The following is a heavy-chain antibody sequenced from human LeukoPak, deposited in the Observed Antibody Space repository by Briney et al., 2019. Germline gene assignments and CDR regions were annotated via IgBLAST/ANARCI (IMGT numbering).Heavy chain of an antibody. CDR3: VKDRPFPYGMDV. J-gene: IGHJ6*02. D-gene: IGHD2-21*01. V-gene: IGHV3-43D*03. CDR2: ITWDSGST. Sequence: GGSPRLSCAASGFSFDDFAMHWVRQAPGKGLEWVSFITWDSGSTYYADSVKGRFTISRDDSKDSLYLQMNSLRAEDTALYYCVKDRPFPYGMDVWGQGTTVTVSS. CDR1: GFSFDDFA.